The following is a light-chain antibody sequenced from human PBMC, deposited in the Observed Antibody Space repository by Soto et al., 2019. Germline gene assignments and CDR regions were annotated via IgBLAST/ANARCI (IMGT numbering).Light chain of an antibody. J-gene: IGLJ2*01. CDR3: AAWDDSLNGVV. Sequence: QSVLTQPPSASGTPGQRVTISCSGSSSNIGSHTVHWSRQVPGTAPKLLIYTNNQRPSGVPDRFSGSKSGTSVSLAISGLQSEDETDYYCAAWDDSLNGVVFGGGTKLTVL. V-gene: IGLV1-44*01. CDR2: TNN. CDR1: SSNIGSHT.